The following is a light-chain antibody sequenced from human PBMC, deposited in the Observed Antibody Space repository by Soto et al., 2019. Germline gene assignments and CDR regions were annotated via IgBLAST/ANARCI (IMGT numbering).Light chain of an antibody. V-gene: IGKV3-15*01. CDR3: QQYNNWPRT. CDR2: GAS. J-gene: IGKJ1*01. CDR1: QSVSNN. Sequence: EIVMTQSPATLSVSPGERATLSCRASQSVSNNLAWYQQKPGQAPRLLIYGASTRATGFPARFSGSGSGTEFTLTISGLQSEDFAVYYCQQYNNWPRTFGQGTKVEIK.